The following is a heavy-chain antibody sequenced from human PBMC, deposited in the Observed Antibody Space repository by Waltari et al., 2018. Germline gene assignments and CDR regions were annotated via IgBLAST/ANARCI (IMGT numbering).Heavy chain of an antibody. J-gene: IGHJ4*02. CDR2: ISNDGRTT. CDR3: ARDSSHLPAAFDN. CDR1: GFTFSRFW. Sequence: EVELVQSGGGLVQPGGSLRLSCAAYGFTFSRFWMQWVRQVPGKGLVWVSRISNDGRTTDYTDAVKGRFTISRDNAKDTLYLQMNSLRAEDTAVYYCARDSSHLPAAFDNWGQGTLVTVSS. D-gene: IGHD2-2*01. V-gene: IGHV3-74*01.